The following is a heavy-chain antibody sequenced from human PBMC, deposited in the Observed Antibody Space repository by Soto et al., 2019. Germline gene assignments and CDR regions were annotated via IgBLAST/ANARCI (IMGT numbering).Heavy chain of an antibody. CDR1: GYVFTGYY. Sequence: QVHLVQSGAEVKKPGASVKVSCKASGYVFTGYYIHWVRQAPGQGLEWMGWINPKSGGANIAQKFQGWVTLTRDTSISTTYMEVTRLTSNDTAVYYCVRDYYDGSASYGFEFWGQGTPVTVAS. CDR3: VRDYYDGSASYGFEF. D-gene: IGHD3-22*01. CDR2: INPKSGGA. V-gene: IGHV1-2*04. J-gene: IGHJ3*01.